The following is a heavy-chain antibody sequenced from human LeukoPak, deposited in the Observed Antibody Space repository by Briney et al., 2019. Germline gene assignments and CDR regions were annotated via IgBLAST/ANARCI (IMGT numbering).Heavy chain of an antibody. CDR1: GFSVDSVF. CDR3: ARGNSATTTFDF. CDR2: IMPGGHI. Sequence: GGSLRLSCRASGFSVDSVFMNWVRQPPGKGLEWASFIMPGGHIDYTDSVKGRFTISRDSFKNTLSLQMNSLRVDDSAVYYCARGNSATTTFDFWGQGTLVTVSS. D-gene: IGHD4-17*01. V-gene: IGHV3-66*01. J-gene: IGHJ4*02.